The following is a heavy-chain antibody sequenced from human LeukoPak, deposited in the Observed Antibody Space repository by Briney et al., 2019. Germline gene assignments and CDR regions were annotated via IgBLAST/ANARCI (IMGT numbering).Heavy chain of an antibody. CDR3: ARIFDS. CDR2: IFHNGKT. V-gene: IGHV4-39*07. Sequence: SETLSLTCTVSGGSVSTSDYYWGWIRQTPGKGLEWIGDIFHNGKTNYSPSLKGRVTISIDTSNNQFSLRLPSVTAADTAVYYCARIFDSWGQGTLVTVSS. J-gene: IGHJ4*02. CDR1: GGSVSTSDYY.